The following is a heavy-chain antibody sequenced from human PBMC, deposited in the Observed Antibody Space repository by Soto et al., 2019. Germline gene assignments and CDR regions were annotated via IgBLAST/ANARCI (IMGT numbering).Heavy chain of an antibody. V-gene: IGHV1-69*01. Sequence: QVQLVQSGAEVKKPGSSVKVSCRASGGTFSNYAINWVRQAPGQGLEWMGGIIPIFGTADYAQNFKGRVTITADEYTNKAYMELSRLRSEATAVYFCVRPYNADSGRSDFDIWGQGTMVTVSS. J-gene: IGHJ3*02. CDR1: GGTFSNYA. CDR2: IIPIFGTA. D-gene: IGHD1-26*01. CDR3: VRPYNADSGRSDFDI.